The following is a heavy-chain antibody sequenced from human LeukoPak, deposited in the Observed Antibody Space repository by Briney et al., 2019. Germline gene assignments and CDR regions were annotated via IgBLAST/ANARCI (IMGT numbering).Heavy chain of an antibody. CDR3: AKDLGVGDFWSGYYRDYYYGMDV. CDR2: ISYDGSNK. V-gene: IGHV3-30*18. Sequence: GGSLRLSCAASGFTFSSYGMHWVRQAPGKGLEWVAVISYDGSNKYYADSVKGRFTISRDNSKNTLYLQMNSLRAEDTAAYYCAKDLGVGDFWSGYYRDYYYGMDVWGQGTTVTVSS. CDR1: GFTFSSYG. D-gene: IGHD3-3*01. J-gene: IGHJ6*02.